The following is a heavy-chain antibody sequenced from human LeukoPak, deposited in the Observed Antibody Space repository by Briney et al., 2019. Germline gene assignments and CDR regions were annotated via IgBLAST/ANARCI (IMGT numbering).Heavy chain of an antibody. CDR3: ARFSWYIDY. CDR1: GGSISSDY. J-gene: IGHJ4*02. CDR2: VYYTGST. V-gene: IGHV4-59*01. Sequence: PSETLSLTCAVSGGSISSDYWSWIRQPPGKGLEWIGYVYYTGSTKYNPSLKSRVTISVDTSKNQFSLKLSSVTAADTAVYYCARFSWYIDYWGQGTLVTVSS.